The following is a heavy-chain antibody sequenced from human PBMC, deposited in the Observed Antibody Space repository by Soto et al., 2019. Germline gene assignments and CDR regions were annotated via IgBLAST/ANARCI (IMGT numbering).Heavy chain of an antibody. CDR3: TTGGDASNTGY. CDR1: GVSISSPNHN. J-gene: IGHJ4*02. V-gene: IGHV4-31*03. Sequence: QVQLQESGPGLVEPSQTLSLTCTVSGVSISSPNHNWSWIRQYPGKGLEWIGFIHYSGTTYYNPSLKSRVAISVDTSRNDFPLRLSSVTAADTAVYYCTTGGDASNTGYWGQGTLVTVSS. D-gene: IGHD2-8*02. CDR2: IHYSGTT.